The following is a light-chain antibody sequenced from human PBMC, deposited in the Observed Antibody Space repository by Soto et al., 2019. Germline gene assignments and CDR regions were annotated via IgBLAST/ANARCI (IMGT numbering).Light chain of an antibody. Sequence: EVVMTQSPATLSVSPGERATLSCRASESVSSNLAWYQQRPGQAPRLVIYGASTRATGIPARFSGGGSGTEFTLTISSLQSEDFAVYYCQQYNSWPLTFGGGTKVEIK. CDR1: ESVSSN. V-gene: IGKV3-15*01. CDR3: QQYNSWPLT. J-gene: IGKJ4*01. CDR2: GAS.